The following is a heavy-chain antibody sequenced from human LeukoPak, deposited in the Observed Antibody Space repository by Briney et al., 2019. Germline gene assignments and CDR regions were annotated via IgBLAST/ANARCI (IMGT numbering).Heavy chain of an antibody. D-gene: IGHD3-16*01. CDR3: GGGTYYYFDY. CDR2: SNSDGSST. Sequence: GGSLRLSCAASGFTFSSYWMHWVRQAPGKGLVWVSRSNSDGSSTNYADSVKGRFTISRDNAKNTLYLQMNSLRAEDTAVYYCGGGTYYYFDYWGQGTLVTVSS. J-gene: IGHJ4*02. CDR1: GFTFSSYW. V-gene: IGHV3-74*01.